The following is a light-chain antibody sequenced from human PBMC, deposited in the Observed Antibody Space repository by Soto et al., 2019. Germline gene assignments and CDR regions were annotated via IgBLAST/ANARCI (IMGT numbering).Light chain of an antibody. CDR3: QQRSEWPLFT. V-gene: IGKV3-11*01. J-gene: IGKJ2*01. CDR2: HVS. Sequence: EVILTQSPGTLSLSPGDVAALSYRASQSVSSYLAWYQQKPGQAPRLLLYHVSNRATGIPAKFSGSGSGTDFSITISILEPEDFAVYFGQQRSEWPLFTFGQGTKLVIK. CDR1: QSVSSY.